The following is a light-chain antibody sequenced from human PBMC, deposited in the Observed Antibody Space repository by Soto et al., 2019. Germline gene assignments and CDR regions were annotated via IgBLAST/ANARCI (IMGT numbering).Light chain of an antibody. V-gene: IGKV3-20*01. Sequence: EIVLTQSPGTLSLSPGERATLSCRASQRVSRSYLAWYQQKPGQAPRLLIYGASIRATGIPDRFSGSGSGTDFSLTINKLEPEDFAVYYCQQYGDSPPWTFGQGTKVEIK. J-gene: IGKJ1*01. CDR1: QRVSRSY. CDR2: GAS. CDR3: QQYGDSPPWT.